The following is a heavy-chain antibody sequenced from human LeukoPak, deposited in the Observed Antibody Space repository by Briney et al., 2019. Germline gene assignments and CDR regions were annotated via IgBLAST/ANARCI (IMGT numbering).Heavy chain of an antibody. V-gene: IGHV1-18*01. J-gene: IGHJ4*02. CDR2: ISAYNGNT. CDR3: AREGSGYDILTGYYREGSFDY. Sequence: ASVKVSCKASGYTFTSYGISWVRQAPGQGLEWMGWISAYNGNTNYAQKLQGRVTMTTDTSTSTAYMELRSLRSDDTAVYYCAREGSGYDILTGYYREGSFDYWGQGTLVTVSS. D-gene: IGHD3-9*01. CDR1: GYTFTSYG.